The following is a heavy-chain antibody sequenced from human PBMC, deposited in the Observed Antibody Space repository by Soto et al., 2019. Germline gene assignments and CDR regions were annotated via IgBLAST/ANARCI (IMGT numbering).Heavy chain of an antibody. CDR2: ISSSRSSI. D-gene: IGHD1-26*01. J-gene: IGHJ3*02. V-gene: IGHV3-21*01. CDR3: AKVGGSYYVADAFDI. CDR1: GFTFNSYS. Sequence: GGSLRLSCAASGFTFNSYSMIWVRQAPGKGLEWVSAISSSRSSIYYADSVKGRFTISRDNSKNTLYLQMNSLRAEDTAVYYCAKVGGSYYVADAFDIWGQGTMVTVSS.